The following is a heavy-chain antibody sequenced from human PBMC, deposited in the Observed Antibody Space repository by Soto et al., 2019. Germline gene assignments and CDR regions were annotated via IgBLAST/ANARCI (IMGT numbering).Heavy chain of an antibody. J-gene: IGHJ4*02. CDR3: ARGSYISSWYSLDY. CDR1: GYTFTSYG. V-gene: IGHV1-18*04. Sequence: ASVKVSCKASGYTFTSYGISWVRQAPGQGLEWMGWISAHNGNTDYAQKFQGRVTMTTDTSTSTASMELRSLRSDDTAVYYCARGSYISSWYSLDYWGQGXLVTVHS. D-gene: IGHD6-13*01. CDR2: ISAHNGNT.